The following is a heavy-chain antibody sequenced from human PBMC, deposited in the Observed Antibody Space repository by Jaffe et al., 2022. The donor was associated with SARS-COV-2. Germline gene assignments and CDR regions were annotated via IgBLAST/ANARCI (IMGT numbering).Heavy chain of an antibody. J-gene: IGHJ6*02. CDR3: ARDSAVAGTVADYGMDV. V-gene: IGHV3-30-3*01. CDR1: GFTFSSYA. Sequence: QVQLVESGGGVVQPGRSLRLSCAASGFTFSSYAMHWVRQAPGKGLEWVAVISYDGSNKYYADSVKGRFTISRDNSKNTLYLQMNSLRAEDTAVYYCARDSAVAGTVADYGMDVWGQGTTVTVSS. D-gene: IGHD6-19*01. CDR2: ISYDGSNK.